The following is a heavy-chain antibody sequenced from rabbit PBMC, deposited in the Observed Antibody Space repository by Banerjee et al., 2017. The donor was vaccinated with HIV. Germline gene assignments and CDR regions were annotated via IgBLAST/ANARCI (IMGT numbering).Heavy chain of an antibody. CDR2: IDPIFGST. CDR3: ARYINMLAVVVTHDYFNL. J-gene: IGHJ4*01. CDR1: GIDFSLYY. D-gene: IGHD1-1*01. V-gene: IGHV1S7*01. Sequence: QLKESGGGLVQPGGSLKLSCKASGIDFSLYYMSWVRQAPGKGLEWIGYIDPIFGSTYYATWVDGRFTISSHNAQNTLYLQLNSLTAADTATYFCARYINMLAVVVTHDYFNLWGPGTLVTVS.